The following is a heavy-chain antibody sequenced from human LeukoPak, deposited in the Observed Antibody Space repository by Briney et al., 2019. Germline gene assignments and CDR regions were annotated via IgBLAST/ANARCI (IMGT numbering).Heavy chain of an antibody. CDR2: MNPNSGNT. D-gene: IGHD3-10*01. V-gene: IGHV1-8*01. J-gene: IGHJ4*02. CDR3: ARQGQLRGSGSYAY. CDR1: VYTFASYD. Sequence: GASVKVSCKVSVYTFASYDINWVRQATGQGLEWMGWMNPNSGNTGYAQKFQGRVTMTRNTSISTAYMELSSLRSEDTAVYYCARQGQLRGSGSYAYWGQGTLVTVSS.